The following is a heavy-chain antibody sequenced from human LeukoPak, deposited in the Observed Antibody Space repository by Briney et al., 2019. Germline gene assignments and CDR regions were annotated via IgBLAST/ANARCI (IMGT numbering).Heavy chain of an antibody. J-gene: IGHJ4*02. V-gene: IGHV3-48*03. CDR2: ISSSGSTI. CDR1: GFTFSSYE. Sequence: QSGGSLRLSCAASGFTFSSYEMNWVRQAPGKGLEWVSYISSSGSTIYYADSVKGRFTISRDNAKNSLYLQMNSLRAEDTAVYYCAKDKATMIVVVSENWGQGTLVTVSS. D-gene: IGHD3-22*01. CDR3: AKDKATMIVVVSEN.